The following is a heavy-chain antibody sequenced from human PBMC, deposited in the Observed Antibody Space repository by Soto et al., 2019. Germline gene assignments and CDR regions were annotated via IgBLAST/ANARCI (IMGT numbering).Heavy chain of an antibody. V-gene: IGHV4-59*08. D-gene: IGHD3-9*01. CDR2: MYYSGST. CDR3: ARQMAYYDILTGYSPYNWFDP. J-gene: IGHJ5*02. CDR1: GGSISSYY. Sequence: SETLSLTCTVSGGSISSYYWSWIRQPPGKGLEWIGYMYYSGSTNYNPSLKSRVTISVDTSKNQFSLKLSSVTAADTAVYYCARQMAYYDILTGYSPYNWFDPWGQGTLVTVSS.